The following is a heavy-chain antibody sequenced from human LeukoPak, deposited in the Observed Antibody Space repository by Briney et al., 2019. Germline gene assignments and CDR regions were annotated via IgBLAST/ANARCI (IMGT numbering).Heavy chain of an antibody. CDR2: IRNDRIT. Sequence: GGSLRLSCVLSGLTFSDAWMSWVRQAPGKGLEWVGRIRNDRITDYAAPVQGRFSISRDNSKNTFYLQMNSLRTEDTGMYGTWMATIFTVDYWGQGTLVTVSS. CDR1: GLTFSDAW. V-gene: IGHV3-15*01. J-gene: IGHJ4*02. D-gene: IGHD5-12*01. CDR3: WMATIFTVDY.